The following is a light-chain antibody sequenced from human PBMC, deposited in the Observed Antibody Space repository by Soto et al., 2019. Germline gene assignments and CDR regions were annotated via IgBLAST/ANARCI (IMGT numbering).Light chain of an antibody. V-gene: IGLV1-44*01. CDR3: QSYDSSLSGYV. CDR2: ANN. J-gene: IGLJ1*01. Sequence: QSVLTQPPSASETPGQTVSISCSGSNSNIASNTVNWYQHLPGTAPKLLIYANNIRPSGVPGRFSGSKSGTSASLAITGLQAEDEADYYCQSYDSSLSGYVFGTGTKVTVL. CDR1: NSNIASNT.